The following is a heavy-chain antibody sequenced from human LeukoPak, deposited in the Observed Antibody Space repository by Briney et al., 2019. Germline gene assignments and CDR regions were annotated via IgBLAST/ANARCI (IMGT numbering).Heavy chain of an antibody. CDR2: IYYSGST. J-gene: IGHJ4*02. CDR3: ARRPLYSSGWTRGPFDY. CDR1: GVSISSSSYY. V-gene: IGHV4-39*01. Sequence: SETLSLTCTVSGVSISSSSYYWGWIRQPPGKGLEWIGSIYYSGSTYYNPPLKSRVTISVDTSKNQFSLKLSSVTAADTAVYYCARRPLYSSGWTRGPFDYWGQGTLVTVSS. D-gene: IGHD6-19*01.